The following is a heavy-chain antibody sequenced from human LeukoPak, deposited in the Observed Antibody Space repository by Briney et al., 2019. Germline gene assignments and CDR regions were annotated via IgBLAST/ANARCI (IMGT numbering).Heavy chain of an antibody. CDR3: ARGPGSYCSGGSCYNQYFQH. Sequence: GGSLRLSCAASGFIVSSNYMNWVRQATGKGLEWVSAIGTAGDPYYPGSVKGRFTISRENAKNSLYLQMNSLRAGDTAVYYCARGPGSYCSGGSCYNQYFQHWGQGTLVTVSS. V-gene: IGHV3-13*05. J-gene: IGHJ1*01. D-gene: IGHD2-15*01. CDR1: GFIVSSNY. CDR2: IGTAGDP.